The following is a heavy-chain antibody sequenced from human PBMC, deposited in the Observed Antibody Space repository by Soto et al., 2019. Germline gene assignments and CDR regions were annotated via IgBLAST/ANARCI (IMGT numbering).Heavy chain of an antibody. V-gene: IGHV3-48*02. J-gene: IGHJ6*02. CDR3: ARLVGATAYYYYDMDV. CDR1: GFTFSSYS. CDR2: ISGSSRTI. D-gene: IGHD1-26*01. Sequence: EVQLVESGGDLVQPGGSLRLSCAASGFTFSSYSMNWVRQAPGKGLEWVSYISGSSRTIYYADSVRGRFTISRDNAKNSLYLQVSSLRDEDTAVYFCARLVGATAYYYYDMDVWGPGTTVTVSS.